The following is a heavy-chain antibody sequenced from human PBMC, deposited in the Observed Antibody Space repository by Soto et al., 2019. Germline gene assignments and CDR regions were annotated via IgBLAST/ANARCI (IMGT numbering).Heavy chain of an antibody. V-gene: IGHV3-33*01. CDR1: GFTFSSYG. D-gene: IGHD3-3*01. CDR3: ARDSWVLRFLGWSYYYYYMDV. CDR2: IWYDGSNK. J-gene: IGHJ6*03. Sequence: GGSLRLSCAASGFTFSSYGMHWVRQAPGKGLEWVAVIWYDGSNKYYADSVKGRFTISRDNSKNTLYLQMNSLRAEDTAVYYCARDSWVLRFLGWSYYYYYMDVWGKGTTVTVSS.